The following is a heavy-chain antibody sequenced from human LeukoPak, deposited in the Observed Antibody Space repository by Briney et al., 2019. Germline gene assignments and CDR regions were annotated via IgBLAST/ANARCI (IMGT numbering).Heavy chain of an antibody. V-gene: IGHV1-69*04. CDR1: GGTFSSYA. D-gene: IGHD3-3*01. CDR3: ARPISALPPHLAPSLDDFWSGYYTGNDAFDI. CDR2: IIPILGIA. Sequence: SVKVSCKASGGTFSSYAIIWVRQAPGQGLEWMGRIIPILGIANYAQKFQGRVTITADKSTSTAYMELSSLRSEDTAVYYCARPISALPPHLAPSLDDFWSGYYTGNDAFDIWGQGTMVTVSS. J-gene: IGHJ3*02.